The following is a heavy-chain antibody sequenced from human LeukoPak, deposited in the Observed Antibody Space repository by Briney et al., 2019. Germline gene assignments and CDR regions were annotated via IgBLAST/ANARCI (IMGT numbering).Heavy chain of an antibody. CDR3: AKDGIAGADNSHFDN. CDR2: LSNSGGST. Sequence: GGSLRLSCATAGFTFSSYAMSWVRQAPGKGLEWVSGLSNSGGSTYYADSVKGRFTISRDNSKNTLYLQMSSLRAEDTAVYYCAKDGIAGADNSHFDNWGQGTLVTVSS. J-gene: IGHJ4*02. V-gene: IGHV3-23*01. CDR1: GFTFSSYA. D-gene: IGHD4-23*01.